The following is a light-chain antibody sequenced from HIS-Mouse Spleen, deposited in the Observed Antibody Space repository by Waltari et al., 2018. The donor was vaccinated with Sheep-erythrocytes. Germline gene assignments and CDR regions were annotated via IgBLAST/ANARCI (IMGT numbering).Light chain of an antibody. CDR3: QVWDSSTVV. V-gene: IGLV3-1*01. CDR1: KLGDKY. Sequence: SYELTQPPSVSVSPGQTASITCSGDKLGDKYACWYHQKPGQSPVLVIYQDSKRPSGIPERFSGSNSGNTATLTISGTQAMDEADYYCQVWDSSTVVFGGGTKLTVL. J-gene: IGLJ2*01. CDR2: QDS.